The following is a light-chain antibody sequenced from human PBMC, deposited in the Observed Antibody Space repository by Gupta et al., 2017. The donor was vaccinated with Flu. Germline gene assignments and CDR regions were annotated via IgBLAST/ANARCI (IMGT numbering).Light chain of an antibody. J-gene: IGKJ5*01. V-gene: IGKV3-15*01. CDR3: QQYNNWPPIT. CDR2: SAS. CDR1: QSVYTN. Sequence: ATLSVSPGERAPLSCRASQSVYTNLAWYQQKPGQAPRLLIYSASTRATGIPARFSGSGSGTDFTLTISSLQSEDFAVYYCQQYNNWPPITFGQGTRMEIK.